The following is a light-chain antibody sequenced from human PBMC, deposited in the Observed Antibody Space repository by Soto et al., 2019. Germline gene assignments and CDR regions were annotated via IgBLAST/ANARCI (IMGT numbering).Light chain of an antibody. J-gene: IGLJ1*01. V-gene: IGLV1-44*01. CDR1: SSNIGENT. CDR3: ATWDDSLNALYV. Sequence: QSVLTQPPSAPGTPGQRVTISCSGSSSNIGENTVNWYQQLPGTAPKVLIYRSNERPSGVPDRSSGSKSGTSASLAISGLQSEDEADYYCATWDDSLNALYVFGTGTKVTVL. CDR2: RSN.